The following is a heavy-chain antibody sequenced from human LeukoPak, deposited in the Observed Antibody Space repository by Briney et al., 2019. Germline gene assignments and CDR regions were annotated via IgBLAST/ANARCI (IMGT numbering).Heavy chain of an antibody. V-gene: IGHV3-21*01. D-gene: IGHD3-22*01. CDR2: ISSSSNYI. CDR1: GFTFSSYA. CDR3: ARSGYPFDY. Sequence: PGGSLRLSCAASGFTFSSYAMHWVRQAPGKGLEWVSSISSSSNYIYYAESVKGRFTISRDNAKNTLYLQMNSLRAEDTAVYYCARSGYPFDYWGQGTLVTVSS. J-gene: IGHJ4*02.